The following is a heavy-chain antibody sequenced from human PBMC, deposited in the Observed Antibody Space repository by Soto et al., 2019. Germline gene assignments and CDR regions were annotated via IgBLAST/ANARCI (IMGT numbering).Heavy chain of an antibody. V-gene: IGHV4-4*02. D-gene: IGHD5-12*01. Sequence: PSETLSLTCAVSGDSIISTNWWHWVRQSPDKGLEWIGEIHHGGNINYNPSLKSRVTISMDKSKNQFSLKLNSVTAADTAVYYCARVMGYSGYDVDYWGQGTLVTVSS. CDR2: IHHGGNI. CDR1: GDSIISTNW. J-gene: IGHJ4*02. CDR3: ARVMGYSGYDVDY.